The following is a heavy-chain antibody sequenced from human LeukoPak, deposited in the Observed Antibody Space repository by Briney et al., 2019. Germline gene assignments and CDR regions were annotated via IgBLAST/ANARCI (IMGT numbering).Heavy chain of an antibody. J-gene: IGHJ5*02. CDR1: GGTFSSYA. V-gene: IGHV1-69*05. Sequence: SVKVSCKASGGTFSSYAISWVRQAPGQGLEWMGRIIPIFGTANYAQKSQGRVTITTDESTSTAYMELSSLRSEDTAVYYCARAPWAALLPIDPWGQGTLVTVSS. CDR2: IIPIFGTA. D-gene: IGHD2-15*01. CDR3: ARAPWAALLPIDP.